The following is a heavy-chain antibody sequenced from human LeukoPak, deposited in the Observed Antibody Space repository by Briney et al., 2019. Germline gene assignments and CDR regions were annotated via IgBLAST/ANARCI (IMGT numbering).Heavy chain of an antibody. J-gene: IGHJ4*02. CDR3: ARGVAARRLGY. CDR2: IYHSGST. V-gene: IGHV4-38-2*02. D-gene: IGHD6-6*01. CDR1: GYSISSGYY. Sequence: PSETLSLTCTVSGYSISSGYYWGWIRQPPGKGLEWIGSIYHSGSTNYNPSLKSRVTISVDTSKNQFSLKLNSVTAADTAVYYCARGVAARRLGYWGQGTLVTVSS.